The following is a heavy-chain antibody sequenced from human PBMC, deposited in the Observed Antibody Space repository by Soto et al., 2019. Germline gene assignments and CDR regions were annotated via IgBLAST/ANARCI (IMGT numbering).Heavy chain of an antibody. V-gene: IGHV1-18*04. J-gene: IGHJ6*02. D-gene: IGHD3-10*01. CDR3: ARDHITMVRGEDGMDV. CDR2: ISAYNGNT. CDR1: GYTFTSYG. Sequence: QVQLVQSGAEVKRPGASVKVSCKASGYTFTSYGIGWVRQAPGQGLEWMGWISAYNGNTNYAQKRQGRVTMTTDTSTSTAYMELRSLRSDDTAVYYCARDHITMVRGEDGMDVWGQGTTVTVSS.